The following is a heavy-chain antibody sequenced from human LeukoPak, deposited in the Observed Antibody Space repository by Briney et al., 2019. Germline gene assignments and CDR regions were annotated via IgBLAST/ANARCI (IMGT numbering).Heavy chain of an antibody. Sequence: GASVKVSCKASGYTFTGYYMHWVRQATGQGLEWMGWMNPNSGNTGYAQKFQGRVTITADESTSTAYMELSSLRSEDTAVYYCARGGGMTTVSQAFDYWGQGTLVTVSS. D-gene: IGHD4-11*01. V-gene: IGHV1-8*03. CDR2: MNPNSGNT. CDR3: ARGGGMTTVSQAFDY. CDR1: GYTFTGYY. J-gene: IGHJ4*02.